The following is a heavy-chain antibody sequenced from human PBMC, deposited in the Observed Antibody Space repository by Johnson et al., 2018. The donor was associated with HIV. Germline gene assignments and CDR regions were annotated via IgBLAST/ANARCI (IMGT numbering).Heavy chain of an antibody. J-gene: IGHJ3*02. Sequence: VQLVESGGGLVQPGGSLRLSCAASGFTVSSNYMSWVRQAPGKGLEWVSVIYSGGSTYYADSVKGRFTISRDISENTLDLQMNSLRAEDTAVYYCARACRDGYTCDAFDIWGQGTMVTVSS. CDR2: IYSGGST. CDR3: ARACRDGYTCDAFDI. V-gene: IGHV3-66*01. CDR1: GFTVSSNY. D-gene: IGHD5-24*01.